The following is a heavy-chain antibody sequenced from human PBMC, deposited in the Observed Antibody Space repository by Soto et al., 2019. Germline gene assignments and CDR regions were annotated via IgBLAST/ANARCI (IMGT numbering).Heavy chain of an antibody. V-gene: IGHV3-48*01. CDR1: GFTFSSYS. J-gene: IGHJ4*02. CDR2: ISSSSTI. D-gene: IGHD5-12*01. Sequence: GGSLRLSCAASGFTFSSYSMNWVRQAPGKGLEWVSYISSSSTIYYADSVKGRFTISRDNAKNSLYLQMNSLRAEDTAVYYCARNLVATIAYFDYWGQGTLVTVSS. CDR3: ARNLVATIAYFDY.